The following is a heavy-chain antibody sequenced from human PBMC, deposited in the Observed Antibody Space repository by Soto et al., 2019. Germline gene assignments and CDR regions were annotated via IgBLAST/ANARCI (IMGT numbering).Heavy chain of an antibody. CDR2: ISGSGGST. J-gene: IGHJ3*02. D-gene: IGHD6-13*01. V-gene: IGHV3-23*01. Sequence: EVQLLESGGGLVQPGGSLRLSCAASGFTFSSYAMSWVGQAPGKGLEWVSAISGSGGSTYYADSVKGRFTISRDNSKHKQQLQMSSLRAEHTGVYRCAKVPPGSSSYSGSCDTWGQGTKVTVSS. CDR1: GFTFSSYA. CDR3: AKVPPGSSSYSGSCDT.